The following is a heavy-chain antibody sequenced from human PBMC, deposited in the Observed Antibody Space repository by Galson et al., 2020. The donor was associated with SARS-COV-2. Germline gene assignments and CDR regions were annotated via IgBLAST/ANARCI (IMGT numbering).Heavy chain of an antibody. D-gene: IGHD3-10*01. V-gene: IGHV3-30-3*01. CDR2: ISYDGSNK. CDR1: GFTFSSYA. Sequence: TGGSLRLSCAASGFTFSSYAMHWVRQAPGKGLEWVAVISYDGSNKYYADSVKGRFTISRDNSKNTLYLQMNSLRAEDTAVYYCAWDLGGPDYYYYYGMDVWGQGTTVTVSS. CDR3: AWDLGGPDYYYYYGMDV. J-gene: IGHJ6*02.